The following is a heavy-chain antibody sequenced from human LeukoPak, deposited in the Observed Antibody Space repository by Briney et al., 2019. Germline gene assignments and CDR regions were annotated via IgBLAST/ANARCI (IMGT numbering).Heavy chain of an antibody. D-gene: IGHD6-19*01. CDR3: ARAPKQWLVPIHY. Sequence: GGSLRLSCAASGFTFSSYAMHWVRQAPGKGLEWVAVISYDGSNKYYADSVKGRFTISRDNSKNTLYLQMNSLRAEDTAVYYCARAPKQWLVPIHYWGQGTLVTVSS. V-gene: IGHV3-30-3*01. J-gene: IGHJ4*02. CDR2: ISYDGSNK. CDR1: GFTFSSYA.